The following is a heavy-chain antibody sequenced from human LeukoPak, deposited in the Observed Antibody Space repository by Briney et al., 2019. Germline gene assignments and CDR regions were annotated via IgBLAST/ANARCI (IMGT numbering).Heavy chain of an antibody. D-gene: IGHD3-22*01. J-gene: IGHJ5*02. Sequence: SETLSLTCTVSGGSISSGGYYWSWIRQPPGKGLEWIGYIYHSGSTYYNPSLKSRVTISVDRSKNQFSLKLSSVTAADTAVYYCARGYYDSSGYYYVRVNWFDPWGQGTLVTVSS. V-gene: IGHV4-30-2*01. CDR3: ARGYYDSSGYYYVRVNWFDP. CDR1: GGSISSGGYY. CDR2: IYHSGST.